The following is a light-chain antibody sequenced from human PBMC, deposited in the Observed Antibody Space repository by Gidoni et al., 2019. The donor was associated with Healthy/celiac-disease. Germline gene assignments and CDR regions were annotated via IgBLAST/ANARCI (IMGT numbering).Light chain of an antibody. CDR2: VVS. CDR1: SSYVGGYNY. J-gene: IGLJ2*01. V-gene: IGLV2-14*01. CDR3: SSYTSSSTLEDVV. Sequence: HSALTQPASVSGSPGQSLTISCPGTSSYVGGYNYVSLYQQHPGKAPKLMIYVVSNRPSGVSNRFSGSKSGNTASLTISGLQAEDEADYYCSSYTSSSTLEDVVFGGGTKLTVL.